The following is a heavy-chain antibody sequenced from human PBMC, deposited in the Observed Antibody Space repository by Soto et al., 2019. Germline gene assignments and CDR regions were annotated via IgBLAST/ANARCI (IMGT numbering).Heavy chain of an antibody. CDR2: ICPGGDGT. CDR1: GYSISKYC. V-gene: IGHV1-46*03. Sequence: QVQLVQSGAEVKKPGASVQVSCKASGYSISKYCMHWVRQAPGQGPEWMGRICPGGDGTDYAKKFQGRVTVTRDTSTSTVYLELRSLRSEDTAFYYCVGDGAATYPGFDYWGQGSLVTVSS. CDR3: VGDGAATYPGFDY. D-gene: IGHD6-13*01. J-gene: IGHJ4*02.